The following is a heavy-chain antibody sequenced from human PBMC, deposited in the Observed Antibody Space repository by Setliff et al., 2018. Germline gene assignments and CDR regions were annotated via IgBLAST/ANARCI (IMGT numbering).Heavy chain of an antibody. J-gene: IGHJ6*03. Sequence: SETLSLTCTVSGDSMSGASIWSWIRQPPGKGLEFMGYVFPSGATKYDPSLKSRLTISVDTSKNQFSLKLTSVTAADTAVYYCVRMSGFLYMDVWGKGTTVTVSS. CDR2: VFPSGAT. V-gene: IGHV4-59*01. CDR1: GDSMSGAS. D-gene: IGHD3-3*01. CDR3: VRMSGFLYMDV.